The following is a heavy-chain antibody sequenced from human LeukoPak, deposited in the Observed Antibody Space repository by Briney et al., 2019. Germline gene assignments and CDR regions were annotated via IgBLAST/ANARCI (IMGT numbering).Heavy chain of an antibody. CDR3: AKSAGHQLVPYFDY. V-gene: IGHV3-53*01. CDR2: LYSGSST. Sequence: GGSLRLSCAASGFTVSTNYMNWVRQAPGKGLEWVSILYSGSSTYYADSVKGRFTISRDNSKNTLYLQMNSLRAEDTAVYYCAKSAGHQLVPYFDYWGQGTLVTVSS. CDR1: GFTVSTNY. D-gene: IGHD6-6*01. J-gene: IGHJ4*02.